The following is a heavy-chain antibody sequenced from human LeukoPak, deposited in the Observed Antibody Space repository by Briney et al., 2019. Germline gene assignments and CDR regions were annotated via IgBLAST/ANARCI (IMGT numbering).Heavy chain of an antibody. Sequence: GGSLRLSCAASGFTFSNAWMSWVRQAPGKGLEWVGRIKSKTDGGTTDYAAPVKGRFTISRDDSKNTLYLQMNSLKTEDTAVYYCTTEPMYYYDSSGYSEFDYWGQGTLVTVSS. CDR2: IKSKTDGGTT. CDR1: GFTFSNAW. J-gene: IGHJ4*02. CDR3: TTEPMYYYDSSGYSEFDY. V-gene: IGHV3-15*01. D-gene: IGHD3-22*01.